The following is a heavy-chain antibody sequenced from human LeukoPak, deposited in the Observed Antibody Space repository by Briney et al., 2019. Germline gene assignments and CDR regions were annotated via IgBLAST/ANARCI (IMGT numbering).Heavy chain of an antibody. J-gene: IGHJ4*02. D-gene: IGHD6-19*01. CDR3: ASSSGWYFGY. CDR2: INHSGST. CDR1: GGSFSGYY. V-gene: IGHV4-34*01. Sequence: KTSETLSLTCAVYGGSFSGYYWSWIRQPPGKGLEWIGEINHSGSTNYNPSLKSRVTISVDTSKNQFSLKLSSVTAADTAVYYCASSSGWYFGYWAREPWSPSPQ.